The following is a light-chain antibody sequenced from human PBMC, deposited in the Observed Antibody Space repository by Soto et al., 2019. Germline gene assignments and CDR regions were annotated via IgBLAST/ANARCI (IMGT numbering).Light chain of an antibody. CDR3: QQYDDIRIT. CDR2: GAS. Sequence: IQLTQSPSSLSASVGDRVTITCRARLPISNYLAWYQQKPGKIPNLLIYGASTLQAGVPARFSGGGSGTDFTFTITSLQPEDFATYYCQQYDDIRITFGGGTKLEI. J-gene: IGKJ4*01. CDR1: LPISNY. V-gene: IGKV1-27*01.